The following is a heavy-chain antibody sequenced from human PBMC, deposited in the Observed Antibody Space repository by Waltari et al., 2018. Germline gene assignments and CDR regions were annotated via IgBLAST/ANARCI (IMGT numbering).Heavy chain of an antibody. J-gene: IGHJ4*02. CDR3: ATEALDY. CDR2: FGPEDGET. Sequence: QVQLVQSGAEVKKPGASVKVSCKVSGYTLTELSMHWVRQAPGKGRWWIGGFGPEDGETIYEQVCQGRVSLTEDTYTDTAYMELSSLGSEEAAVYYCATEALDYGGQGTLVTVSA. V-gene: IGHV1-24*01. CDR1: GYTLTELS.